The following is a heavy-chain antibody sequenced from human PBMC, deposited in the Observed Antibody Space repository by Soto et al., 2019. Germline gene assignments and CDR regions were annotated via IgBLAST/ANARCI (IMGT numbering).Heavy chain of an antibody. V-gene: IGHV1-24*01. CDR1: GYTLTEVS. CDR2: FDPEDGET. D-gene: IGHD1-26*01. J-gene: IGHJ3*02. CDR3: ATDLSGRGAFDI. Sequence: ASVKVSCKVAGYTLTEVSMHWVRQAPGKGLEWMGGFDPEDGETIYAQKFQGRGTMTEDTSTDTAYMELSSLGSEDTAVYYCATDLSGRGAFDIWGQATMVTVSS.